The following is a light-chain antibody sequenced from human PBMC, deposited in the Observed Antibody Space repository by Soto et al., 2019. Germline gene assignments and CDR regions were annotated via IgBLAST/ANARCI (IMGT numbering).Light chain of an antibody. CDR1: QSVSSY. Sequence: IGLSQSPATLSLSPGERATLSCRASQSVSSYLAWYQQKPGQAPRLLIYDVLNRATGIPARFSGSGSGTDFTLTISSLEPEDFAVYNCQQRDNWPTFGRGTKVDI. CDR3: QQRDNWPT. V-gene: IGKV3-11*01. J-gene: IGKJ1*01. CDR2: DVL.